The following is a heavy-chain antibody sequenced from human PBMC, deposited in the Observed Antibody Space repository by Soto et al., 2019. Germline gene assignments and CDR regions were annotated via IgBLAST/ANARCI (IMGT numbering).Heavy chain of an antibody. J-gene: IGHJ4*02. CDR3: ARTLYGDNVDY. V-gene: IGHV1-8*01. Sequence: QVQLVQSGAEVKKPGASVKVSCKASGYTFTSYDINWVRQATGQGLEWMGWMNPNSGNTGDAQKFQGRVNMTRNTCMSKGYMELSSLRSEDTAVYFCARTLYGDNVDYWGRGTLVSVSS. CDR1: GYTFTSYD. CDR2: MNPNSGNT. D-gene: IGHD4-17*01.